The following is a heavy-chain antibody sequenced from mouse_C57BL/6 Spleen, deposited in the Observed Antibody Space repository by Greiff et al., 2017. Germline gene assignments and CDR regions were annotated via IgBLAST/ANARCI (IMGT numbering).Heavy chain of an antibody. CDR3: ARRDGNYYFDY. D-gene: IGHD2-1*01. J-gene: IGHJ2*01. Sequence: QSCKASGYTFTSYWMHWVKQRPGQGLEWIGEIDPSDSYTNYNQKFKGKSTLTVDKSSSTAYMQLSSLTSEDSAVYYCARRDGNYYFDYWGQGTTLTVSS. CDR2: IDPSDSYT. CDR1: GYTFTSYW. V-gene: IGHV1-69*01.